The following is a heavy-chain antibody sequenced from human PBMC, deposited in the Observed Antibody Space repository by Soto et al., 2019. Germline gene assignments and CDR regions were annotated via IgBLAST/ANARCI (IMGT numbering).Heavy chain of an antibody. Sequence: GGSLRLSCAASGFTFDDHAMHWGRQGPGKGLEWVSGISWNSGTIVYADSVKGRFTISRDNTKNSLYLQMDSLRREDTALYYCAKDIKSTGWYFGLGLWGQGTTVTVSS. CDR1: GFTFDDHA. V-gene: IGHV3-9*01. D-gene: IGHD6-19*01. CDR2: ISWNSGTI. J-gene: IGHJ6*02. CDR3: AKDIKSTGWYFGLGL.